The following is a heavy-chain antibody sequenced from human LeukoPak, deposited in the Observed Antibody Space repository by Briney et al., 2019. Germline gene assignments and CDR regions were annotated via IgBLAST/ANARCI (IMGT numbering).Heavy chain of an antibody. J-gene: IGHJ4*02. CDR3: VRVELAGNGVDY. CDR1: GGSISSYY. Sequence: SETLSLTCTVSGGSISSYYWSWIRQPPGKGLEWIGYIYYSGSTNYNPSLKSRVTISVDTSRNQFSLKVTSVTAADTAVYYCVRVELAGNGVDYWGQGTLVTVSS. D-gene: IGHD6-19*01. CDR2: IYYSGST. V-gene: IGHV4-59*12.